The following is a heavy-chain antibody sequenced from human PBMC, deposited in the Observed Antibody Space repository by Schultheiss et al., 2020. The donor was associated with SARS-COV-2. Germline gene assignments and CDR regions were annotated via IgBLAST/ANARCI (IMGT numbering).Heavy chain of an antibody. D-gene: IGHD2-15*01. Sequence: GGSLRLSCAASGFTFSSYSMNWVRQAPGKGLEWVSSISSSSSYIYYADSVKGRFTISRDNAKNSLYLQMNSLRAEDTAVYYCASQVVVVVAAAYYYYYGMDVWGQGTTVTVSS. V-gene: IGHV3-21*01. CDR3: ASQVVVVVAAAYYYYYGMDV. CDR2: ISSSSSYI. J-gene: IGHJ6*02. CDR1: GFTFSSYS.